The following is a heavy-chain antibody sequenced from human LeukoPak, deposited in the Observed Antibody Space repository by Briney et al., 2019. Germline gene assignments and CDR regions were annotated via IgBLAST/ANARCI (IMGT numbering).Heavy chain of an antibody. V-gene: IGHV3-23*01. CDR3: AIMVRESFTISYYFHH. Sequence: PGGSLRLSCAVSVFTFSSYAMKWVRQAPGKGLEWVSGISGSGAGTYYADSVKGRFTISRDNSKNTLYLQMNSLRAEDTAVYYCAIMVRESFTISYYFHHWGQGTLVTVSS. D-gene: IGHD2-8*01. CDR1: VFTFSSYA. J-gene: IGHJ4*02. CDR2: ISGSGAGT.